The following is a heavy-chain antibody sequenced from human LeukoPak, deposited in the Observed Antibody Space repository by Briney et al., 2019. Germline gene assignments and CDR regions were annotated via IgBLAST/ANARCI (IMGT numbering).Heavy chain of an antibody. CDR3: ARISDDLLDNV. J-gene: IGHJ6*02. CDR2: ISAYNGNT. CDR1: GYTFTSYG. V-gene: IGHV1-18*01. Sequence: ASVKVSCKASGYTFTSYGISWVRQAPGQGLEWMGWISAYNGNTNYAQKPQGRVTMATDTSTSTAYMELRSLRADDTAVYYCARISDDLLDNVWGQGTTVTVSS. D-gene: IGHD3-10*01.